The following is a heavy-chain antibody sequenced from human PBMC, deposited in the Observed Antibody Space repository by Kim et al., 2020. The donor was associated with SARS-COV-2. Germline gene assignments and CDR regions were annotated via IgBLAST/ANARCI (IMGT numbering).Heavy chain of an antibody. Sequence: GGSLRLSCAASGFTFSDYYMSWIRQAPGKGLEWVSYISSSGSTIYYADSVKGRFTISRDNAKNSLYLQMNSLRAEDTAVYYCAREGDIVVVPAAYTGVYYYYGRDVWGQGTTVTVSS. V-gene: IGHV3-11*01. CDR3: AREGDIVVVPAAYTGVYYYYGRDV. CDR1: GFTFSDYY. D-gene: IGHD2-2*01. J-gene: IGHJ6*02. CDR2: ISSSGSTI.